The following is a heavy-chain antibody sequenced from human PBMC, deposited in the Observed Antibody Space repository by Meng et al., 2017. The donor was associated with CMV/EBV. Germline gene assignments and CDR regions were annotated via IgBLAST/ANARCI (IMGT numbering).Heavy chain of an antibody. CDR3: ARAPWYCSGGSCYYYYYGMDV. Sequence: ASVKVSCKASGYTFTSYGISWVRQAPGQGLEWMGWISAYNGNTNYAQKLQGRVTMTTDTSTSTAYMELRSLRSDDTAVYYCARAPWYCSGGSCYYYYYGMDVWGQGTTVTVSS. V-gene: IGHV1-18*01. D-gene: IGHD2-15*01. CDR2: ISAYNGNT. J-gene: IGHJ6*02. CDR1: GYTFTSYG.